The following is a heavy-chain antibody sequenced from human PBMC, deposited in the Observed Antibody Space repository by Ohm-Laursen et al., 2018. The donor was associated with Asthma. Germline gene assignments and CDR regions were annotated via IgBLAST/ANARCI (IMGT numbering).Heavy chain of an antibody. Sequence: TLSLTCTVSGGSISSSSYYWSWIRQHPGKGLEWIGYIYYDGSTYYNPSLKSRVTTSADTSKNQFSLKLRSVTAADTAVYYCASAVAGMFDYWGQGTLVTVSS. CDR3: ASAVAGMFDY. J-gene: IGHJ4*02. D-gene: IGHD6-19*01. V-gene: IGHV4-31*03. CDR1: GGSISSSSYY. CDR2: IYYDGST.